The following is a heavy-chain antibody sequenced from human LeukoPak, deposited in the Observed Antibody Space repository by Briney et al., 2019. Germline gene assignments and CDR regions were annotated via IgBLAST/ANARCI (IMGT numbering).Heavy chain of an antibody. CDR2: INHSGST. CDR1: GGSFSGYY. D-gene: IGHD3-22*01. J-gene: IGHJ3*02. CDR3: ARFARDSQRASDI. V-gene: IGHV4-34*01. Sequence: SETLSLTCAVYGGSFSGYYWSWIRQPPGKGLEWIGEINHSGSTNYNPSLKSRVTISVDTSKNQFSLKLSSVTAADTAVYYCARFARDSQRASDIWGQGTMVTVSS.